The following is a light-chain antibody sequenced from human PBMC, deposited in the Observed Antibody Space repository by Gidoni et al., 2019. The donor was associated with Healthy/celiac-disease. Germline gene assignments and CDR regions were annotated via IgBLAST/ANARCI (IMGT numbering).Light chain of an antibody. CDR1: QSISSY. V-gene: IGKV1-39*01. Sequence: DIQMTQSPSSLSASVGDRVTITFRATQSISSYLNWYQQKPGKAPKLLIYAASSLQSGVPSRFSGSGSGTDFTLTISSLQPEDFATYYCQQSYSTPRTFGRXTKVEIK. CDR3: QQSYSTPRT. J-gene: IGKJ1*01. CDR2: AAS.